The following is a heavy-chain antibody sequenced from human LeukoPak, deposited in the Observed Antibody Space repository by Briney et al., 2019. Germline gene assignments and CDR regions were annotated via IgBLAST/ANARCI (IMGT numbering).Heavy chain of an antibody. V-gene: IGHV1-69*05. CDR1: GGAFSSYA. CDR2: IIPIYDAG. D-gene: IGHD2-21*02. J-gene: IGHJ4*02. CDR3: AREPLGCGGDCHFDY. Sequence: SVKVSCKTSGGAFSSYAFSWMRQAPGQGLEWMGRIIPIYDAGDYAQRFQGRVSITTDESTNTVYMEVSRLIYEDTAVYYCAREPLGCGGDCHFDYWGQGTLVTVSS.